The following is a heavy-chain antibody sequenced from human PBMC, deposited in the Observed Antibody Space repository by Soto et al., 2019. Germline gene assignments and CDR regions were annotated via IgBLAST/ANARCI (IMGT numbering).Heavy chain of an antibody. J-gene: IGHJ5*02. CDR3: ARDVALGYSSSWAYNWFDP. V-gene: IGHV4-34*01. CDR2: INHSGST. D-gene: IGHD6-13*01. Sequence: SETLSLTCAVYGGSFSGYYWSWIRQPPGKGLEWIGEINHSGSTNYNPSLKSRVTISVDTSKNQFSLKLSSVTAADTAVYYCARDVALGYSSSWAYNWFDPWGQGTLVTVSS. CDR1: GGSFSGYY.